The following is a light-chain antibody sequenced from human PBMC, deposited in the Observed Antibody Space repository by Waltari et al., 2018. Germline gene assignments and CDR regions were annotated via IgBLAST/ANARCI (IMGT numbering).Light chain of an antibody. CDR1: QSVLSRSDSKNF. Sequence: DIVMTQSPDSLAVSLGERATINCKSSQSVLSRSDSKNFLAWYQQKPGQSPKLLIHWASTLESGVPDRFSGSGSGTDCALTISTLQGEDVAVYYCQQYYSTPPTFGQGTKVEIK. CDR2: WAS. J-gene: IGKJ1*01. V-gene: IGKV4-1*01. CDR3: QQYYSTPPT.